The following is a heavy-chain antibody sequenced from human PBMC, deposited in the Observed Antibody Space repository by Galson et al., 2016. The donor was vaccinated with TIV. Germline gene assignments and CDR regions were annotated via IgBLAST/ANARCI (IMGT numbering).Heavy chain of an antibody. D-gene: IGHD7-27*01. J-gene: IGHJ6*02. CDR2: ISYDGNYK. V-gene: IGHV3-30*04. CDR1: GFAFRSSA. CDR3: AREKHQYGTNWYSYYYYYGMDI. Sequence: SLRLSCAASGFAFRSSAMYWIRQAPGKGLQCVAIISYDGNYKYYADSVKGRFTISRDNSMNRLYLQMNGLTPADTAFYYCAREKHQYGTNWYSYYYYYGMDIWSQGTTVTVS.